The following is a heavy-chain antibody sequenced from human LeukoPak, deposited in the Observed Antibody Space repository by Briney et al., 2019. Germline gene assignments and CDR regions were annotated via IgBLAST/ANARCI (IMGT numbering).Heavy chain of an antibody. D-gene: IGHD3-22*01. CDR1: GYTFTGYY. V-gene: IGHV1-69*05. Sequence: SVKVSCKASGYTFTGYYMHWVRQAPGQGLEWMGWINPIFGTANYAQKFQGRVTITTDESTSTAYMELSSLRSEDTAVYYCARDPAVLGYDSSGWDYWGQGTLVTVSS. CDR3: ARDPAVLGYDSSGWDY. J-gene: IGHJ4*02. CDR2: INPIFGTA.